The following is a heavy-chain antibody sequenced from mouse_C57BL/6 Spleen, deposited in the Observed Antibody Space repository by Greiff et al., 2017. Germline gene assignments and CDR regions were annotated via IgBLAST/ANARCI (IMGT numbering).Heavy chain of an antibody. CDR3: ARRSYYGSSYGEFAY. CDR1: GFTFSSYG. Sequence: EVMLVESGGDLVKPGGSLKLSCAASGFTFSSYGMSWVRQTPDKRLEWVATISSGGSYTYYPDSVKGRFTISRDNAKNTLYLQMSSLKSEDTAMYYCARRSYYGSSYGEFAYWGQGTLVTVSA. CDR2: ISSGGSYT. D-gene: IGHD1-1*01. J-gene: IGHJ3*01. V-gene: IGHV5-6*02.